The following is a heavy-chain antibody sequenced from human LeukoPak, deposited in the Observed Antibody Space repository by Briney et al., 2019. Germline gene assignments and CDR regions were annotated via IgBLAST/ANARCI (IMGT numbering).Heavy chain of an antibody. V-gene: IGHV3-21*01. CDR3: ARDPYSSGWYKDAFDI. CDR1: GFTFSSYA. D-gene: IGHD6-19*01. CDR2: ISSSGSYI. J-gene: IGHJ3*02. Sequence: PGGSLRLSCAASGFTFSSYAIQWVRQAPGKGLEWVSSISSSGSYIYYAGSVKGRFTISRDNAQNSLFLQLNSLRAEDTAVYYCARDPYSSGWYKDAFDIWGQGTMVTVSS.